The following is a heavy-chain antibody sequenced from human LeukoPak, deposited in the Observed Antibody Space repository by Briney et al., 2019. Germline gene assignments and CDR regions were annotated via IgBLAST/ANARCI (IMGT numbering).Heavy chain of an antibody. CDR1: GFTLSDHY. V-gene: IGHV3-72*01. Sequence: GGSLRLSCAASGFTLSDHYMDWVRHAPGKGLEGVGRSRNKADSYTTVYAASVNGRFTISRDDSRSSLYLQMNSLKTDDTAVYYCARGGLYGGSSAFDYWGQGTLVTVSS. D-gene: IGHD4-23*01. CDR3: ARGGLYGGSSAFDY. J-gene: IGHJ4*02. CDR2: SRNKADSYTT.